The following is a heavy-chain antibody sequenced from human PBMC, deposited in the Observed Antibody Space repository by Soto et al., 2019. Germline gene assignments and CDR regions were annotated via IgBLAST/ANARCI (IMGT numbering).Heavy chain of an antibody. J-gene: IGHJ4*02. Sequence: SETLSLTCAVSGYSISSGYYWGWIRQPPEKGLEWIGSIYHSGSTYFNPSLKSRVTISVDTSKNQLSLKPSSVTAADTAVYYCAREPGGGYNYGRPFDYWGQGTLVT. V-gene: IGHV4-38-2*02. CDR1: GYSISSGYY. CDR3: AREPGGGYNYGRPFDY. D-gene: IGHD5-18*01. CDR2: IYHSGST.